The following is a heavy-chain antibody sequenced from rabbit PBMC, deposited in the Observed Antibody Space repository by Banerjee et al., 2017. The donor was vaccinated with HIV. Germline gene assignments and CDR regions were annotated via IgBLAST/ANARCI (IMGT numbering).Heavy chain of an antibody. V-gene: IGHV1S45*01. CDR2: INTISGDT. J-gene: IGHJ4*01. D-gene: IGHD4-1*01. Sequence: QQQLEESGGGLVKPGGTLTLTCKASGFDFSSYGVNWVRQAPGKGLEWIACINTISGDTVYATWAKGRFTISKASWTTVTLQMTSLTAADTASYFCARDLAGVIGWNFGLWGPGTLVTVS. CDR3: ARDLAGVIGWNFGL. CDR1: GFDFSSYG.